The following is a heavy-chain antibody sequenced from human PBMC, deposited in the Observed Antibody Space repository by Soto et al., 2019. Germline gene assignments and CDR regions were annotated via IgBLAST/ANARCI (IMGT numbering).Heavy chain of an antibody. J-gene: IGHJ4*02. CDR3: GRVGRGGGHEDY. D-gene: IGHD3-16*01. V-gene: IGHV3-7*01. Sequence: EVQLVESGGDLVQPGGSLRLSCAASGFTFRSHWMTWVRQAPGKGLEWVAHIKEDGRVKWYVDSVKGRFTVSRDNAKKSLYLQMNRLRAEDTALYYRGRVGRGGGHEDYWGQGTLVSVSS. CDR1: GFTFRSHW. CDR2: IKEDGRVK.